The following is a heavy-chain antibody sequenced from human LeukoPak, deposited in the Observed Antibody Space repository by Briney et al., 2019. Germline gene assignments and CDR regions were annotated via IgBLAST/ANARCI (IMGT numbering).Heavy chain of an antibody. Sequence: SVKVSCKASGGTFSSYAISWVRQAPGQGLEWMGGIIPIFGTANYAQKFQGRVTITADESTSTAYMELSSLRSEDTAVYYCASDPLPIVGAKGWFDPWGQGSLVSVYS. CDR2: IIPIFGTA. V-gene: IGHV1-69*13. D-gene: IGHD1-26*01. CDR1: GGTFSSYA. J-gene: IGHJ5*02. CDR3: ASDPLPIVGAKGWFDP.